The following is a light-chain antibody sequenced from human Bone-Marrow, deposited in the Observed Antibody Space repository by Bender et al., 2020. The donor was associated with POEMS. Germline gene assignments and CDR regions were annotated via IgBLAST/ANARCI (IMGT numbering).Light chain of an antibody. V-gene: IGLV3-25*03. Sequence: SYELRQPPSVSVSPGQTAMITCSGDALSQQYVYWYQQKPGQAPILLISKDSDRPSGIAERFSGSSSGTTVTLIISGVQAEDEADYYCQSADTSSTYVVFGGGTKLTVL. J-gene: IGLJ2*01. CDR3: QSADTSSTYVV. CDR1: ALSQQY. CDR2: KDS.